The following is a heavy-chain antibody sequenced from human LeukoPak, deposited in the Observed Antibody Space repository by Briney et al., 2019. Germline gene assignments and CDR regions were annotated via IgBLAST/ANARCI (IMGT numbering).Heavy chain of an antibody. V-gene: IGHV4-59*01. CDR3: TRGGSNFDY. CDR1: GGTISSYY. CDR2: IYYSGST. J-gene: IGHJ4*02. D-gene: IGHD3-10*01. Sequence: SETLSLTCTVSGGTISSYYWSWVRQPPEKGLEWIGYIYYSGSTNYNPSLKSRVTISVDTSKNQFSLQLTSVTAADTAVYFCTRGGSNFDYWGQGTLVTVSS.